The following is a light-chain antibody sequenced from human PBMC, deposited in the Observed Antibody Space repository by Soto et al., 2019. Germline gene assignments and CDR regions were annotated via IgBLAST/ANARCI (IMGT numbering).Light chain of an antibody. V-gene: IGLV2-18*02. CDR3: ASYTTSSPYV. CDR1: SGDVGTYNR. Sequence: QSGLTQPPSVSGSPGQSDTISCTGTSGDVGTYNRVSWYQQAPGTAPKVIISEVTNRPSGVPDRFSGSKSGNTASLTISGLQAEDEADYYCASYTTSSPYVFGPGTKVTVL. J-gene: IGLJ1*01. CDR2: EVT.